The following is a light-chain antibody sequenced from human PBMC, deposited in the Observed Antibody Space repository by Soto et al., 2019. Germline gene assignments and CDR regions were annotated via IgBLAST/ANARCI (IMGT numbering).Light chain of an antibody. Sequence: QSALTQPPSASGSPGHSVTISCIGTSSDVGGYNYVSWYQQHPGKAPKLMIYEVSKRPSGVPDRFSGYKSGNTASLTVSGLQAEDEADYYCSSYAASNNLGVFGGGTQLTVL. V-gene: IGLV2-8*01. CDR3: SSYAASNNLGV. CDR1: SSDVGGYNY. CDR2: EVS. J-gene: IGLJ2*01.